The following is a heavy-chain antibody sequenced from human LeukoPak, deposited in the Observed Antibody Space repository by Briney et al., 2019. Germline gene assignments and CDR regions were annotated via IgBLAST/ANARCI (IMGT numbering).Heavy chain of an antibody. J-gene: IGHJ4*02. V-gene: IGHV4-38-2*02. CDR3: AIRVVPLEGEEWGFIGDY. D-gene: IGHD3-10*01. CDR1: GFSLTKDHY. Sequence: PSETLSLTCTVSGFSLTKDHYWGWIRQPPGKGLQWIGEIFRTGHSVNNASLKSRVSISIDTSKNHFFLNLRSVTAADTAMYFCAIRVVPLEGEEWGFIGDYWGQGILVTVSS. CDR2: IFRTGHS.